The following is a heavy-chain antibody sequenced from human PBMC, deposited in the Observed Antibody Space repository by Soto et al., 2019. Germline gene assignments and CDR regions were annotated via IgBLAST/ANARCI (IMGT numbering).Heavy chain of an antibody. CDR1: GFTFSSYG. CDR2: IKSNGVNT. CDR3: ARGRVEDSSGWATYFDY. D-gene: IGHD6-19*01. V-gene: IGHV3-64*02. J-gene: IGHJ4*02. Sequence: GGSLRLSCAASGFTFSSYGMLWVRQAPGKGLEYVSVIKSNGVNTFYAESVKGRFTISRDNSKNTMYLQMGSLRAEDMAVYYCARGRVEDSSGWATYFDYWGQGTLVTVSS.